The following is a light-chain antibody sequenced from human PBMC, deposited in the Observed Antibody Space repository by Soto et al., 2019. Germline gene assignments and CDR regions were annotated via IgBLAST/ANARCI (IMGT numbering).Light chain of an antibody. Sequence: EIVMTQSPATLSVSPGERATLSCRASQSVRSNLAWYQQKPGQAPRLLIHGASTRATDIPASFSGSGSGTEFTLTISSLQSEDFAVYYCQQYSDWPLTFGGGTKVEIK. V-gene: IGKV3-15*01. CDR2: GAS. CDR1: QSVRSN. J-gene: IGKJ4*01. CDR3: QQYSDWPLT.